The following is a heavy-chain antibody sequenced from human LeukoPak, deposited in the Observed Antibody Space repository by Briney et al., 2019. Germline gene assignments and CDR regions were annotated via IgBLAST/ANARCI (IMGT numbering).Heavy chain of an antibody. J-gene: IGHJ6*03. CDR2: MNPNSGNT. D-gene: IGHD2-2*01. Sequence: ASVKVSCKASGYTFTSYDINWVRQATGQGLEWMGWMNPNSGNTGYAQKFQGRVTMTRNTSISTAYMELSSLRSEDTAVYYCAYSSTSWYRKEFYYYYCYMDVWGKGTTVTVSS. CDR1: GYTFTSYD. V-gene: IGHV1-8*01. CDR3: AYSSTSWYRKEFYYYYCYMDV.